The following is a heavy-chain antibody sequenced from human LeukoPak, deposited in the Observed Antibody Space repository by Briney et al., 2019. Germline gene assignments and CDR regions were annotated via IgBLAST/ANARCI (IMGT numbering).Heavy chain of an antibody. CDR2: INPNSGGT. Sequence: ASVKVSCKASGYTFTGYYMHWVRQAPGQGLEWMGRINPNSGGTNYAQKFQGRVTMTRETSISTAYMELSRLRSDDTAVYYCARNKDIVLMVYAIHVNGMDVWGQGTTVTVSS. D-gene: IGHD2-8*01. CDR3: ARNKDIVLMVYAIHVNGMDV. J-gene: IGHJ6*02. V-gene: IGHV1-2*06. CDR1: GYTFTGYY.